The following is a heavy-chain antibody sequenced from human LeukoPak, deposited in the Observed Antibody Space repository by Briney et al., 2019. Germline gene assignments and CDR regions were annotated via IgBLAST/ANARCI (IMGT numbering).Heavy chain of an antibody. CDR1: GFTFSSYA. J-gene: IGHJ3*02. D-gene: IGHD3-22*01. V-gene: IGHV3-30-3*01. CDR2: ISYDGSNK. CDR3: ARGFGSGYYGLDAFDI. Sequence: GRSLRLSCAASGFTFSSYAMHWVRQAPGKGLEWVAVISYDGSNKYYADSVKGRFTISRDNSKNTLYLQMNSLRAEDTAVYYCARGFGSGYYGLDAFDIWGQGTMVTVSS.